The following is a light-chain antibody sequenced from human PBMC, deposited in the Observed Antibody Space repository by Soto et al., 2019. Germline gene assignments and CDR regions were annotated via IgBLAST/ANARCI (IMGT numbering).Light chain of an antibody. V-gene: IGKV1-39*01. Sequence: DIQMTQSPSSLSASVGDRVTITCRASQTISGSLNWYQQRPGKAPNLLIYGSNSLQSGVPPRFSGSGSGTDFTLTISSLQPEDFATYYCQPTYSIPITFGQGTRLDIK. J-gene: IGKJ5*01. CDR2: GSN. CDR3: QPTYSIPIT. CDR1: QTISGS.